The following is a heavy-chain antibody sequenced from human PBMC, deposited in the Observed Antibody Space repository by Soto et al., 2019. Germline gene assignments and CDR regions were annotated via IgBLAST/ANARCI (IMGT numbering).Heavy chain of an antibody. CDR1: GYSLTSYW. CDR3: ARGQRYEGYGTNGVCPRLDY. V-gene: IGHV5-10-1*01. J-gene: IGHJ4*02. CDR2: IDPSDSYT. Sequence: GESLKISSKGSGYSLTSYWIRWVRQMPGKVLEWMGRIDPSDSYTNYSPSFQGHVTISADKSISTAYLQWSSLKASDTAMYYCARGQRYEGYGTNGVCPRLDYRGQGTLVTVSS. D-gene: IGHD2-8*01.